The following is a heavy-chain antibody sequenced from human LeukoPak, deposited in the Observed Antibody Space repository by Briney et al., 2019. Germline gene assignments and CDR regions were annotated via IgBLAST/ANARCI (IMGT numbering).Heavy chain of an antibody. V-gene: IGHV3-21*01. CDR1: GFTFSSYS. CDR3: ARIAVELSHAFDI. CDR2: ISSSSSYI. Sequence: GSLRLSCAASGFTFSSYSMNWVRQAPGKGLEWVSSISSSSSYIYYADSVKGRFTISRDNAKNSLYLQMNSLRAEDTAVYYCARIAVELSHAFDIWGQGTMVTVSS. D-gene: IGHD5-24*01. J-gene: IGHJ3*02.